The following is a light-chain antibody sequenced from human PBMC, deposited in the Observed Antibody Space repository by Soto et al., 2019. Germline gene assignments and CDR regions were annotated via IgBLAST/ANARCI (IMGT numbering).Light chain of an antibody. Sequence: QSALTQPASVSGSPGQSITISCTGTNSDIGAYNYVSWYQHHPGNAPKLMIYDVSNRPSGVSNRFSGSKSGNTASLTISGLQAEDEGDYYCSSSTTSSTWVVCGGTKVTVL. CDR3: SSSTTSSTWV. CDR1: NSDIGAYNY. V-gene: IGLV2-14*01. J-gene: IGLJ3*02. CDR2: DVS.